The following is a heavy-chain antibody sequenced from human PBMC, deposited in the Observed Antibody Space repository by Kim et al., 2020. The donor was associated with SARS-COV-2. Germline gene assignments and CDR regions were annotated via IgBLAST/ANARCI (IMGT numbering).Heavy chain of an antibody. V-gene: IGHV3-33*08. D-gene: IGHD4-17*01. Sequence: GGSLRLSCAASGFTFSSYGMHWVRQAPGKGLEWVAVIWYDGSNKYYADSVKGRFTISRDNSKNTLYLQMNSLRAEDTAVYYCARDGTTVVTRGFDYWGQGTLVTVSS. CDR3: ARDGTTVVTRGFDY. J-gene: IGHJ4*02. CDR1: GFTFSSYG. CDR2: IWYDGSNK.